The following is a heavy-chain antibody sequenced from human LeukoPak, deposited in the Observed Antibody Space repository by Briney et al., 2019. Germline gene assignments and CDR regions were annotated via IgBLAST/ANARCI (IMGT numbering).Heavy chain of an antibody. Sequence: PSETLSLTCTVSGGSISSYYWSWIRQPPGKGLEWIGSIYYSGSTYYNPSLESRVTISVDTSKNQFSLKLSSVTAADTAVYYCARGWGDDYFDYWGQGTLVTVSS. CDR2: IYYSGST. CDR1: GGSISSYY. CDR3: ARGWGDDYFDY. D-gene: IGHD3-16*01. V-gene: IGHV4-59*05. J-gene: IGHJ4*02.